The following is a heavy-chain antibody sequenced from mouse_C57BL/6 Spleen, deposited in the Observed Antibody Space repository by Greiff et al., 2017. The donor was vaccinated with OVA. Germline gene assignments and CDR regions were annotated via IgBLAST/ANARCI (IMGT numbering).Heavy chain of an antibody. CDR2: IYPGSGST. CDR1: GYTFTSYW. J-gene: IGHJ2*01. V-gene: IGHV1-55*01. D-gene: IGHD1-1*01. CDR3: ARGEDYGSSYGRTYFDY. Sequence: QVQLQQSGAELVKPGASVKMSCKASGYTFTSYWITWVKQRPGQGLEWIGDIYPGSGSTNYNEKFKSKATLTVDTSSSTAYMQLSSLTSEDSAVYYCARGEDYGSSYGRTYFDYWGQGTTLTVSS.